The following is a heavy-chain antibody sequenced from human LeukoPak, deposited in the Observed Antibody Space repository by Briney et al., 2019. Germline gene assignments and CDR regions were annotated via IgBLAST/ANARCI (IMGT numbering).Heavy chain of an antibody. V-gene: IGHV4-61*08. CDR2: IYYSGST. J-gene: IGHJ4*02. Sequence: SQTLSLTCSVSGDSISSPGSYWSWIRQSPGKGLEWIGYIYYSGSTNYNPSLKSRVTISVDTSKNQFSLKLSSVTAADTAVYYCARELGPSSSVQFGYWGQGTLVTVSS. CDR1: GDSISSPGSY. D-gene: IGHD6-6*01. CDR3: ARELGPSSSVQFGY.